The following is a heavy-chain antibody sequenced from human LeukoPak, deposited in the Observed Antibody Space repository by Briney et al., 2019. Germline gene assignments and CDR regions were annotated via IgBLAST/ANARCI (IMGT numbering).Heavy chain of an antibody. CDR1: GGSISSYY. CDR3: ARGNSISWYYFDY. V-gene: IGHV4-59*01. D-gene: IGHD6-13*01. Sequence: SETLSLTCTASGGSISSYYWSWIRQPPGKGLEWIGYIYYSGSTNYNPSLKSRVTISVDTSKNQFSLKLSSVTAADTAVYYCARGNSISWYYFDYWGQGTLVTVSS. J-gene: IGHJ4*02. CDR2: IYYSGST.